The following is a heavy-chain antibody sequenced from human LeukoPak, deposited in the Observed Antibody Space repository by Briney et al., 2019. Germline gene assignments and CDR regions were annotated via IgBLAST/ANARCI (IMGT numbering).Heavy chain of an antibody. V-gene: IGHV3-74*01. CDR3: ARGVGETLSGWTLDY. CDR2: IASDGSST. CDR1: GFTFSSYW. D-gene: IGHD6-19*01. Sequence: GGSLRLSCAASGFTFSSYWMNWVRQAPGKGLVWVSRIASDGSSTTYADSVKGRFSISRDNAKNTLYLQMNSLRVEDTAVYYCARGVGETLSGWTLDYWGHGTLVAVSS. J-gene: IGHJ4*01.